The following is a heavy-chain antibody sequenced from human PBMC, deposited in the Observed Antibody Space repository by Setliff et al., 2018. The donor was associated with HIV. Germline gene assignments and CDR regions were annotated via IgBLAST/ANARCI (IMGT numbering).Heavy chain of an antibody. D-gene: IGHD5-12*01. CDR3: ARDRIEFVAEDPPDVFDI. CDR1: GHSISGYY. V-gene: IGHV4-4*07. Sequence: PAETLSLTCSVTGHSISGYYWSWIRQPAGRGLEWIGSIPTSGNTNYNPSLRGRVTMSVDMSKNQFSLKLTSVSAADTAVYYCARDRIEFVAEDPPDVFDIWGRGTLVTVSS. J-gene: IGHJ3*02. CDR2: IPTSGNT.